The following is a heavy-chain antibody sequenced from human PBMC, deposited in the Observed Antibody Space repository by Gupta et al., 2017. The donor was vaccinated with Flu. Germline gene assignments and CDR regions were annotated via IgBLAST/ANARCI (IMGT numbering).Heavy chain of an antibody. J-gene: IGHJ3*02. Sequence: EVQLVESGGGLVQPGGSLRLSCAGSGFTFGDHFVDWVRQAPGKGPEWVGRTKTNTNSYTPQYAASAEGRFTISRDDSNNLLYLQMNSLKSEDTAVYYCTRGWESVPAFNIWGQGTMVTVSS. CDR2: TKTNTNSYTP. V-gene: IGHV3-72*01. CDR3: TRGWESVPAFNI. D-gene: IGHD1-26*01. CDR1: GFTFGDHF.